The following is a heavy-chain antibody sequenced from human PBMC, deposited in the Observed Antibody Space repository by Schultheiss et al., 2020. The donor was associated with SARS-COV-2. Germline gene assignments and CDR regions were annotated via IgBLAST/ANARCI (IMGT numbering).Heavy chain of an antibody. CDR2: IYHSGTT. CDR1: GYSITSGYF. CDR3: ARVEYYGSGSHDY. V-gene: IGHV4-38-2*01. J-gene: IGHJ4*02. D-gene: IGHD3-10*01. Sequence: SETLSLTCAVSGYSITSGYFWGWIRQPPGKGLEWIGSIYHSGTTHFNPSLKSRVNISIDTSKNQLSLKLNSVSAADTAVYYCARVEYYGSGSHDYWGQGTLVTVSS.